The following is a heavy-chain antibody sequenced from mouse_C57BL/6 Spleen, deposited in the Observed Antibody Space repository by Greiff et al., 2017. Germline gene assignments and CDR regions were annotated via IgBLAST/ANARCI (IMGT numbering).Heavy chain of an antibody. CDR3: TTFNYYGSRGYWYFDV. D-gene: IGHD1-1*01. V-gene: IGHV14-4*01. CDR2: IDPENGDT. J-gene: IGHJ1*03. Sequence: VQLQQSGAELVRPGASVKLSCTASGFNIKDDYMHWVKQRPEQGLEWIGWIDPENGDTEYASEFQGKATITADTSSNTAYLQLSSLTSEDTAVYYCTTFNYYGSRGYWYFDVWGTGTTVTVSS. CDR1: GFNIKDDY.